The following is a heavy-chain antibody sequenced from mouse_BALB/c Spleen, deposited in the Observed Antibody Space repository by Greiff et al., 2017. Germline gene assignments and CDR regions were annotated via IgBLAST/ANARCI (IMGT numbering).Heavy chain of an antibody. CDR2: ISTYYGDA. Sequence: QVQLQQSGAELVRPGVSVKISCKGSGYTFTDYAMHWVKQSHAKSLEWIGVISTYYGDASYNQKFKGKATMTVDKSSSTAYMELARLTSEDSAISYCARGYYDYAWFAYWGQGTLVTVSA. V-gene: IGHV1S137*01. J-gene: IGHJ3*01. CDR1: GYTFTDYA. D-gene: IGHD2-4*01. CDR3: ARGYYDYAWFAY.